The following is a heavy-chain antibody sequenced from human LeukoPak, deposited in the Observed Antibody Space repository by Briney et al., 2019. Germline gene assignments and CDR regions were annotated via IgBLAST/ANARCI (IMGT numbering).Heavy chain of an antibody. Sequence: ASVKVSCKASGYTFTSYYMHWVRQAPGQGLEWMGWLSAYNGHTNYAQNLQGRVTMTTDTSTSTAYMELRSLRSDDTAVYYCARDGNRRMYYYDKVGDYWGQGTLVTVSS. V-gene: IGHV1-18*04. D-gene: IGHD3-22*01. CDR2: LSAYNGHT. CDR3: ARDGNRRMYYYDKVGDY. CDR1: GYTFTSYY. J-gene: IGHJ4*02.